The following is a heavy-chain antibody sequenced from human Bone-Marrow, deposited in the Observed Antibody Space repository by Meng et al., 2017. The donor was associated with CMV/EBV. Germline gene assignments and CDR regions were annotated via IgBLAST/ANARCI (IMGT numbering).Heavy chain of an antibody. CDR1: GYTFTSYY. J-gene: IGHJ6*02. Sequence: ASVKVSCKASGYTFTSYYMHWVRQAPGQGLEWMGIISPSSGITNYAQKFQGRLTMTGDTSTSTVYMELSSLTSEDTAVYYCASRVEDYYGSGSSSADYYYYYYGMDVWGQGTTVTVSS. CDR3: ASRVEDYYGSGSSSADYYYYYYGMDV. V-gene: IGHV1-46*01. CDR2: ISPSSGIT. D-gene: IGHD3-10*01.